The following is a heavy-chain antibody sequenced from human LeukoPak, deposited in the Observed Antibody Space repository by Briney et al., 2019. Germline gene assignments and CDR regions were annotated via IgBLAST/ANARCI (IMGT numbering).Heavy chain of an antibody. CDR3: AKRVSGGSYGWSPYFDY. CDR1: GFTFSSYS. V-gene: IGHV3-21*04. D-gene: IGHD5-18*01. Sequence: GGSLRLSCAASGFTFSSYSMNWVRQAPGKGLEWVSSISSSSSYIYYADSVKGRFTISRDNSKNTLYLQMNSLRAEDTAVYYSAKRVSGGSYGWSPYFDYWGQGTLVTVSS. CDR2: ISSSSSYI. J-gene: IGHJ4*02.